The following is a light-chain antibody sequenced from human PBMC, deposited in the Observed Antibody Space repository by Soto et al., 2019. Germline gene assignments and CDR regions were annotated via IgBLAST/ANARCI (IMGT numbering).Light chain of an antibody. CDR2: GAS. V-gene: IGKV3-15*01. Sequence: EIVMTQSPATLSVSPGERAPLSCRAGQSVSSKLAWYQQKPGQAPRLLIYGASTRATGIPARFSGSGSGTEFTLTISSLQYDDFAVHYCQQYNNWHPLTFGGGTKVDIK. CDR3: QQYNNWHPLT. J-gene: IGKJ4*01. CDR1: QSVSSK.